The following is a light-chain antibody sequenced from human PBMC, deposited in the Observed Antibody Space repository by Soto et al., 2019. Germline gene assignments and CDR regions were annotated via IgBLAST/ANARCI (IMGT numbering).Light chain of an antibody. CDR1: SSDVGGYNY. V-gene: IGLV2-14*01. CDR2: EVT. CDR3: SSYTSSSPLVV. Sequence: QSALTQPASVSGSPGQSITISCTGTSSDVGGYNYVSWYQQHPGKAPKLMIYEVTNRPSGVSNRFSGSKSGNTASLAISGLQAEDEADYYCSSYTSSSPLVVFGGGTQLPS. J-gene: IGLJ2*01.